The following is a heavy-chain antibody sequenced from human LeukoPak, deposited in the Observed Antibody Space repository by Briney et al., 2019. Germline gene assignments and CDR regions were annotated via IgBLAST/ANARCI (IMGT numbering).Heavy chain of an antibody. CDR1: GGSFKGYF. J-gene: IGHJ1*01. V-gene: IGHV4-34*01. CDR2: INHAEDT. CDR3: ARGYCSRTSCYTQH. Sequence: SETLSLTCAVYGGSFKGYFWNWIRQAPRKGLEWIGEINHAEDTNYNPSLKSRVTISVDTSKNQFSLNMSSVTAADTAVYYCARGYCSRTSCYTQHWGQGTLVTVSS. D-gene: IGHD2-2*02.